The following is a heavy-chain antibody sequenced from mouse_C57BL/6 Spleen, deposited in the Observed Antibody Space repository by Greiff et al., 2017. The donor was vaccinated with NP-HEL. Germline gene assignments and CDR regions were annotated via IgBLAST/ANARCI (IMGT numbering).Heavy chain of an antibody. CDR2: IYPRSGNT. V-gene: IGHV1-81*01. Sequence: QVQLQQSGAELARPGASVKLSCKASGYTFTSYGISWVKQRTGQGLEWIGEIYPRSGNTYYNEKFKGKATLTADKSSSTAYMELRSLTSEDSAVYFCARSRSGRSFDYWGQGTTLTVSS. J-gene: IGHJ2*01. CDR1: GYTFTSYG. CDR3: ARSRSGRSFDY.